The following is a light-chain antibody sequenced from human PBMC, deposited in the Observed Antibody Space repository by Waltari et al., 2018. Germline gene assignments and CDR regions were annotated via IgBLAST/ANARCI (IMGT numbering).Light chain of an antibody. Sequence: QSALTQPPSASGSPGQSVTISCTGTSSDVGGYHYVSWYQQHPGKAPKVMIYEVSKRPSGVPDRVSGSNSGNAASLTVSGVQAEDEADYYCSAYGGSNNLVFGGGTKLTVL. CDR3: SAYGGSNNLV. J-gene: IGLJ3*02. V-gene: IGLV2-8*01. CDR2: EVS. CDR1: SSDVGGYHY.